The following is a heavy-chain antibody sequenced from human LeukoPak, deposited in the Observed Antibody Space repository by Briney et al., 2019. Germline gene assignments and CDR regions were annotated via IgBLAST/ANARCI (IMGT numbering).Heavy chain of an antibody. Sequence: GGSLRLSCAASGFTFSSYWMHWVRQAPGKGLVWVSRINTDGSSTSYADSVKGRFTISRDNAKNTLYLQMNSLRAEDTAVYYCAKERGYTSGLGTLDYWGQGTLVTVST. CDR1: GFTFSSYW. D-gene: IGHD6-19*01. CDR2: INTDGSST. CDR3: AKERGYTSGLGTLDY. J-gene: IGHJ4*02. V-gene: IGHV3-74*01.